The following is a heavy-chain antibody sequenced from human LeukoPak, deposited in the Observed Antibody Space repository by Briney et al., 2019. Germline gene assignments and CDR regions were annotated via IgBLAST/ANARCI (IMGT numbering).Heavy chain of an antibody. V-gene: IGHV1-2*02. CDR2: INPKSGAT. Sequence: ASVKVSSKASGYTFTGSYMHWVRQAPGQGLEWMGWINPKSGATTYAQKFQDRVTLTRDTSINTAYMDLSGLTSDDTAVFYCAKGATEGHYYYYGLDVWGQGTTVPVSS. CDR3: AKGATEGHYYYYGLDV. J-gene: IGHJ6*02. CDR1: GYTFTGSY.